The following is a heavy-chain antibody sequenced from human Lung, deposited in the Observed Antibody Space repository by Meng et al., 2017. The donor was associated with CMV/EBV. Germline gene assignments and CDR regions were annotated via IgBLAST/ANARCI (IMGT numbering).Heavy chain of an antibody. Sequence: GESLKISCAASGFTFSSHWMTWVRQAPGKGLEWVANINQDGSQKNYVDSVKGRFTISRDNAKNSLFLQMNSLRAEDTAVYYCARVAAAGRGMDVWGQRTTVTFSS. V-gene: IGHV3-7*04. CDR1: GFTFSSHW. CDR2: INQDGSQK. CDR3: ARVAAAGRGMDV. J-gene: IGHJ6*02. D-gene: IGHD6-13*01.